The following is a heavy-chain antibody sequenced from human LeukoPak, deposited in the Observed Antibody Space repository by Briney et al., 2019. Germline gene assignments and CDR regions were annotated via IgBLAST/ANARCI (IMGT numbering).Heavy chain of an antibody. CDR3: ARAGSYYRNWYFDL. CDR2: ISSYGNTI. D-gene: IGHD1-26*01. Sequence: GGSLRLSCAASGFTFSDYYMSWIRQAPGKGLEWVSYISSYGNTIYCADSVKGRFIISRDHAKNSLYLQMKRLRAEDTAVYYCARAGSYYRNWYFDLWGRGTLVTVSS. CDR1: GFTFSDYY. J-gene: IGHJ2*01. V-gene: IGHV3-11*04.